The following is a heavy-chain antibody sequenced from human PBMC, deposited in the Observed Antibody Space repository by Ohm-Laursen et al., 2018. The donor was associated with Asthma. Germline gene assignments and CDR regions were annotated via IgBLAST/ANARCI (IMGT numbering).Heavy chain of an antibody. CDR2: IFYNGST. CDR3: ARDGGGYGVNYYYYGMDV. V-gene: IGHV4-30-4*01. J-gene: IGHJ6*02. Sequence: SQTLSLTCTVSGDSINSDDYYWSWVRQPPGKGLEWIRFIFYNGSTSYNPSLRSRVAISIDTSKNQFSLKVTSVIAADTAVYFCARDGGGYGVNYYYYGMDVWGQGTTVSVSS. CDR1: GDSINSDDYY. D-gene: IGHD5-12*01.